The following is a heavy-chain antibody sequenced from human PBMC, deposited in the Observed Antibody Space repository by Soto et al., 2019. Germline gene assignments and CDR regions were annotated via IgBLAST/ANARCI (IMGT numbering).Heavy chain of an antibody. J-gene: IGHJ5*02. V-gene: IGHV1-18*04. CDR3: ARVGVGYCSSTSCHNWFDP. CDR2: ISAYNGNT. CDR1: GYTFTSYG. D-gene: IGHD2-2*01. Sequence: GASVKVSCKASGYTFTSYGISWVRQAPGQGLEWMGWISAYNGNTNYAQKLQGRVTMTTDTSTSTAYMELRSLRSDDTAVYYCARVGVGYCSSTSCHNWFDPWGQGTLVTAPQ.